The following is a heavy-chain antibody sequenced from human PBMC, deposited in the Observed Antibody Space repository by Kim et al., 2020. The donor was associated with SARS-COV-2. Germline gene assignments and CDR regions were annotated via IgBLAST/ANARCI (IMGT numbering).Heavy chain of an antibody. CDR1: GFTFSSYG. V-gene: IGHV3-33*06. CDR3: AKGPMVRGVIIRTGVDY. Sequence: GGSLRLSCAASGFTFSSYGMHWVRQAPGKGLEWVAVIWYDGSNKYYADSVKGRFTISRDNSKNTLYLQMNSLRAEDTAVYYCAKGPMVRGVIIRTGVDYWGQGTLVTVSS. J-gene: IGHJ4*02. D-gene: IGHD3-10*01. CDR2: IWYDGSNK.